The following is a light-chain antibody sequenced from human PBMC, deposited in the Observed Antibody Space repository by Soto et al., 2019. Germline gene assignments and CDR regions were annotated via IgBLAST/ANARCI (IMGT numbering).Light chain of an antibody. CDR2: EGS. Sequence: QPVLTQPASVSGSPGQSITISCTGTSSDVGSYNLVSWYQQHPGKAPKLMIYEGSKRPSGVSNRFSGSKSGNTASLTISGLQAEDEADYYCCSYAGSSIYVVFGGGTKVTVL. CDR1: SSDVGSYNL. V-gene: IGLV2-23*01. J-gene: IGLJ2*01. CDR3: CSYAGSSIYVV.